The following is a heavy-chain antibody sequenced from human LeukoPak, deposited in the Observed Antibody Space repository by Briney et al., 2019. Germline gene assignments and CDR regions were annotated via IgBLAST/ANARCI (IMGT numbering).Heavy chain of an antibody. Sequence: GGSLRLSCAPSGFTFSSYWMSWVRQAPGKGLEWVANIKQDGSEKYYVDSVKGRFTISRDNAKNSLYLQMNSLRAEDTALYYCAKDMGYYYDSSGLLGDAFDIWGQGTMVTVSS. D-gene: IGHD3-22*01. CDR3: AKDMGYYYDSSGLLGDAFDI. CDR1: GFTFSSYW. CDR2: IKQDGSEK. J-gene: IGHJ3*02. V-gene: IGHV3-7*03.